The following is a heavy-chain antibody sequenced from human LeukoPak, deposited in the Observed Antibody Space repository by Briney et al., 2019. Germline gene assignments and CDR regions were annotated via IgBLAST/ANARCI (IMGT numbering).Heavy chain of an antibody. Sequence: GGSLRLSCAASGFTFSSYAMSWVRQAPGKGLEWVSAISGSGGSTYYADSVKGRFTISRDNSKNTLYLQMNSLRAEDTAVYYCAKDESIGSSSWYLSYYYYYYGMDVWGQGTTVTVSS. CDR1: GFTFSSYA. CDR3: AKDESIGSSSWYLSYYYYYYGMDV. V-gene: IGHV3-23*01. D-gene: IGHD6-13*01. J-gene: IGHJ6*02. CDR2: ISGSGGST.